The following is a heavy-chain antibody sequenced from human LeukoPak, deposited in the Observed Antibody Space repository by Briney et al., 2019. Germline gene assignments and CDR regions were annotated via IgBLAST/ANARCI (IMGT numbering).Heavy chain of an antibody. CDR2: ISYDGSNK. CDR3: ATRDFDF. CDR1: GFTFSSYA. V-gene: IGHV3-30-3*01. Sequence: GGSLRLSCAASGFTFSSYAMHWVRQAPGKGLEWVAVISYDGSNKYYADSVKGRFTVFRDNSKNTVFLQMNNLRHEDAALYYCATRDFDFWGQGTLVTVSS. J-gene: IGHJ4*02.